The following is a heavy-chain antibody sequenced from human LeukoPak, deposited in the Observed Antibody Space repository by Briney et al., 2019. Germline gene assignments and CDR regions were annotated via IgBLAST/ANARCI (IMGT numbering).Heavy chain of an antibody. D-gene: IGHD1-26*01. J-gene: IGHJ4*02. CDR3: ARASDEWELRLDY. CDR1: GFTFSSYA. CDR2: ISYDGSNK. V-gene: IGHV3-30*01. Sequence: ARSLRLSCAATGFTFSSYAMHRVRPAPAKGLESVSLISYDGSNKYYAESVKGRFTISRDNSKNTLYLQMNSLRAEDTDVYYCARASDEWELRLDYWGQGSLVTVS.